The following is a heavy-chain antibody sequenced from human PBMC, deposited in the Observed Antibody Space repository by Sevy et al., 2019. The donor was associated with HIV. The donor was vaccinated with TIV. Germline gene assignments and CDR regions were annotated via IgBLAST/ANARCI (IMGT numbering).Heavy chain of an antibody. CDR3: TRWKAAQSIFDY. J-gene: IGHJ4*02. Sequence: GGSLRLSCTASGFTFGDYCMSWVRQAPGKGLEWVAFLKSDVYGGTVDHAASVRGRFVISGDDSKTFAYLQMNDLKTEDTGVYYCTRWKAAQSIFDYWGQGALVTVSS. CDR1: GFTFGDYC. CDR2: LKSDVYGGTV. D-gene: IGHD6-13*01. V-gene: IGHV3-49*04.